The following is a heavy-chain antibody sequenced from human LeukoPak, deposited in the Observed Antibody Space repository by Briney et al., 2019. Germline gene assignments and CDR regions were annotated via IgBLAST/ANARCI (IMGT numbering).Heavy chain of an antibody. D-gene: IGHD4-17*01. V-gene: IGHV4-39*01. CDR1: GGSISSSSYY. J-gene: IGHJ4*02. CDR2: IHYSGST. Sequence: SETLSLTCTVSGGSISSSSYYWGWIRQPPGKGLEWIGSIHYSGSTYYNPSLKSRVTISVDTSKNQFSLKLSSVTAADTAVYYCATYRDYGDYVHYFDYWGQGTLVTVSS. CDR3: ATYRDYGDYVHYFDY.